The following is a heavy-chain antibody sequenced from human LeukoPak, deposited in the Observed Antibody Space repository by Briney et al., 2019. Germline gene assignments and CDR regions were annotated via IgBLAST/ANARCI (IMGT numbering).Heavy chain of an antibody. CDR2: VYFSGST. V-gene: IGHV4-61*01. CDR3: ARHKSSGSYPLDY. CDR1: GGSVSSGSYF. Sequence: PSETLSLTCTVSGGSVSSGSYFWSWIRQPPGKRLEWIGHVYFSGSTNYNPSLESRVTISVDTSKNQFSLALSSVTAADTAVYYCARHKSSGSYPLDYWGQGILVTVSS. J-gene: IGHJ4*02. D-gene: IGHD3-22*01.